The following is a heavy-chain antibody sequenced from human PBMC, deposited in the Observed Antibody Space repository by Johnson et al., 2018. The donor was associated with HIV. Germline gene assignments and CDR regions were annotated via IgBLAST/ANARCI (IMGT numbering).Heavy chain of an antibody. V-gene: IGHV3-13*01. CDR3: ARERPGYGGHDAFDI. Sequence: VQLVESGGGLVQPGGSLRLSCAASGFTFSSYDMHWVRQATGKGLEWVSAIGTAGDTYYPGSVTGRFTISRENAKNTLYLQMNSLRAEDTAVYHCARERPGYGGHDAFDIWGQGTMVTVSS. J-gene: IGHJ3*02. CDR1: GFTFSSYD. D-gene: IGHD4-23*01. CDR2: IGTAGDT.